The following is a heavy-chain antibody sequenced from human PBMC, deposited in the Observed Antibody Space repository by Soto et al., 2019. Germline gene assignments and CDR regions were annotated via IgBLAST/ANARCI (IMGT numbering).Heavy chain of an antibody. J-gene: IGHJ4*02. V-gene: IGHV1-69*04. CDR2: VNPILSMS. D-gene: IGHD3-10*01. CDR3: ATSYGSGYGAFDY. CDR1: GDTFSFYS. Sequence: QVQLVQSGAEVKRPGSSVKVSCKASGDTFSFYSINWVRQAPGLGLEWMGRVNPILSMSNYAQRFRGRVTMPGYKITCTAYIELSGLRAEDTAMYYVATSYGSGYGAFDYWGQGALVTVSS.